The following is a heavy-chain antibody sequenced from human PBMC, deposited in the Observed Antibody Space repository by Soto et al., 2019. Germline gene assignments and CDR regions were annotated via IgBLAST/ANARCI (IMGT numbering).Heavy chain of an antibody. J-gene: IGHJ3*02. CDR2: IIPMLGVR. D-gene: IGHD2-21*01. CDR1: GGTFSTYS. Sequence: QVQLVQSGAEVKKPGSSVKVSCKDSGGTFSTYSRFWGRQAPGQGLEWMGRIIPMLGVRNYAQRFQDRVTITADKSTATVHMELSSLRSEDTALYYCTIGSWSGEVFDIWGQGTMVTVSS. V-gene: IGHV1-69*02. CDR3: TIGSWSGEVFDI.